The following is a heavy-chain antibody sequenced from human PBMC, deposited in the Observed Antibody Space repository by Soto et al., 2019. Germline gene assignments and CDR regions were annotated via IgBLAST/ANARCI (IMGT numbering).Heavy chain of an antibody. Sequence: SETLSLTCTVSGGSINTFYWSWVRQPAGKGLEWIGRIFSSGSTSFNPSLKSRVTISVDTSKNQFSLKLSSVTAADTAVYYCARDAEGRPYYYDSSGYGWFDPWGQGTLVTVSS. CDR2: IFSSGST. CDR3: ARDAEGRPYYYDSSGYGWFDP. D-gene: IGHD3-22*01. CDR1: GGSINTFY. J-gene: IGHJ5*02. V-gene: IGHV4-4*07.